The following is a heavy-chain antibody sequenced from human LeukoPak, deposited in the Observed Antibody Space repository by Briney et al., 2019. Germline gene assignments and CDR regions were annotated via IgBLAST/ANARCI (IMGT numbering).Heavy chain of an antibody. CDR3: ARGCGGNCYLNDY. CDR1: GFTFSTYW. Sequence: GGSLRLSCSASGFTFSTYWMTWVRQAPGKGLEWVANIKPDGSANNYVDSVKGRFTVSRDNAKNSLYLQMNSLRAEDTAVYYCARGCGGNCYLNDYWGQGTLVTVSS. D-gene: IGHD2-15*01. V-gene: IGHV3-7*02. J-gene: IGHJ4*02. CDR2: IKPDGSAN.